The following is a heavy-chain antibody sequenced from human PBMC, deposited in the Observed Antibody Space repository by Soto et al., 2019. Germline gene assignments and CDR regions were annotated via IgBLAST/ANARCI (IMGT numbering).Heavy chain of an antibody. V-gene: IGHV1-69*13. CDR1: GGTFRSYA. D-gene: IGHD2-15*01. CDR3: ARWVVGIQNYFDY. CDR2: IIPIFGTA. Sequence: SVKVSCKASGGTFRSYAISWVRQAPGQGLEWMGGIIPIFGTANYAQKFQGRVTITADESTSTAYMELRSLRSDDAAVYYCARWVVGIQNYFDYWGQGTLVTVSS. J-gene: IGHJ4*02.